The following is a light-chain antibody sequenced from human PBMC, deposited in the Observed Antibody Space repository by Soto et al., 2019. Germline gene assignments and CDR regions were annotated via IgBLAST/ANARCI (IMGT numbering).Light chain of an antibody. J-gene: IGKJ4*01. CDR3: QQHNSYPLT. CDR2: AAS. Sequence: DIQLTQSPSFLSASVGDRVTITCRSSQGISSYLALYQQKPGKSPKLLLYAASTLQGGVPSRFSGSGSGTEFTLTISSLQPEDFATYYCQQHNSYPLTFGGGTKEEIK. V-gene: IGKV1-9*01. CDR1: QGISSY.